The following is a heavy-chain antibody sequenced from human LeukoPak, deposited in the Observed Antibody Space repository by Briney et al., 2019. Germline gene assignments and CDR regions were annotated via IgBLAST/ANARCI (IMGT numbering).Heavy chain of an antibody. J-gene: IGHJ4*02. D-gene: IGHD6-13*01. CDR3: ARRGAAAGTFHS. CDR1: GDSISGNY. Sequence: PSETLSLTCTVSGDSISGNYWTWIRQPPGKGLEWIGYIYYSGSTNYNASLKSRVTISVDTSKNQFSLKLSSVTAADTAVYYCARRGAAAGTFHSWGQGTLVTVSS. CDR2: IYYSGST. V-gene: IGHV4-59*08.